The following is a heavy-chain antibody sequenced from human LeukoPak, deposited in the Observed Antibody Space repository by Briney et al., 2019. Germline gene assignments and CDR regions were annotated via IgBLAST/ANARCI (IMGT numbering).Heavy chain of an antibody. CDR1: GYTFTSYA. J-gene: IGHJ4*02. CDR3: ARSRAIGSGWPGNY. V-gene: IGHV1-3*01. Sequence: ASVTVSCTASGYTFTSYAMHWVRQAPGQRLEWMGWINAGNGNTKYSQRFQGKVTITRDTSASTAYMELSSLRSEDTAVYYCARSRAIGSGWPGNYWGQGTLVTVSS. CDR2: INAGNGNT. D-gene: IGHD6-19*01.